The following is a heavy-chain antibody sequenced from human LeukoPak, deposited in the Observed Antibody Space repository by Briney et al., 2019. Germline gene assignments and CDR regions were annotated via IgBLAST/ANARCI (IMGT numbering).Heavy chain of an antibody. CDR1: GFTFSTYP. J-gene: IGHJ4*02. CDR3: ARDHDFAFDN. D-gene: IGHD2-21*02. V-gene: IGHV3-69-1*01. Sequence: GGSLRLSCAASGFTFSTYPMNWVRQAPGKGLEWISHIRDSGTTDYADSVKGRFTISRDNAKNSLYLQLSSLRAEDTAVYYCARDHDFAFDNWGQGTLVTVSS. CDR2: IRDSGTT.